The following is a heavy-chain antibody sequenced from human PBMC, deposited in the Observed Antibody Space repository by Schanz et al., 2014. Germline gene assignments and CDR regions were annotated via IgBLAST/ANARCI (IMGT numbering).Heavy chain of an antibody. Sequence: QVQLQESGPGLVKPSETLSLTCTVSGGSIATHYWSWIRQPPGKGLEWIGYIYSSGTTNYNPSLKSRVTISGETPKNHFSLKLTSVTAADTALYYCARGDSISFYEGNDAIDTWGQGTMVIVSS. V-gene: IGHV4-59*08. CDR2: IYSSGTT. D-gene: IGHD3-22*01. J-gene: IGHJ3*02. CDR1: GGSIATHY. CDR3: ARGDSISFYEGNDAIDT.